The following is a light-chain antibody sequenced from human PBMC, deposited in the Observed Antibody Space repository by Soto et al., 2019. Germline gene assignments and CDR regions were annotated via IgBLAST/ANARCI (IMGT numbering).Light chain of an antibody. CDR1: QSVSNYY. V-gene: IGKV3-20*01. CDR2: DAS. J-gene: IGKJ1*01. CDR3: QHYGSPRT. Sequence: ETVLTQSPGTLSLSPGERATLSCRASQSVSNYYLAWYQQKPGQAPRLLIYDASSRATGIPDRFIGSGSGTDFTLTISRLEPEDFAVYYCQHYGSPRTFGKGTKVEIK.